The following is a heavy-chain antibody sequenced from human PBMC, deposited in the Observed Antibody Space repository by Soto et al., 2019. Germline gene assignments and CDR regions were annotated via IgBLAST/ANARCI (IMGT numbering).Heavy chain of an antibody. V-gene: IGHV4-39*01. CDR3: ARHTPAISISDH. D-gene: IGHD2-15*01. Sequence: QLQLQESGPGLVKPSETLSLTCTVSGGSISSSSYYWGWIRQPPGKGLEWIGGIYYSGSNYSNPSLKRRVTISVDTSKNQFSLKLASVTAADTAVYYCARHTPAISISDHWGQGSLVTVS. CDR1: GGSISSSSYY. J-gene: IGHJ4*02. CDR2: IYYSGSN.